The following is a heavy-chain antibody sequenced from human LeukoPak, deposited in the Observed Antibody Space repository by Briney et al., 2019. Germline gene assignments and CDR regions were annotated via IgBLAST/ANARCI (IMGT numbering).Heavy chain of an antibody. CDR2: IYYSGST. Sequence: SETLSLTCTVSGGSISSSSYYWGWIRQPPGKGLEWIGSIYYSGSTYYNPSLKSRVTISVDTSKNQFSLKPSSVTAADTAVYYCAGVSGDGWFDPWGQGTLVTVSS. CDR1: GGSISSSSYY. D-gene: IGHD3-10*01. V-gene: IGHV4-39*07. J-gene: IGHJ5*02. CDR3: AGVSGDGWFDP.